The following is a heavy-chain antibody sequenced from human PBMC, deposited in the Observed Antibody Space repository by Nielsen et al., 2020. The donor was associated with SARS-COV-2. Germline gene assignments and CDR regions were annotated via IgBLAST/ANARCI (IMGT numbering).Heavy chain of an antibody. V-gene: IGHV5-51*01. D-gene: IGHD3-10*01. Sequence: GESLKISCKGSGYSFTSYWISWVRQMPGKGLEWMGIIYPGDSDTRYSPSFQGQVTISADKSISTAYLQWSSLKASDTAMYYRARLYYGSGSYGLLAYYYGMDVWGQGTTVTVSS. CDR2: IYPGDSDT. CDR3: ARLYYGSGSYGLLAYYYGMDV. J-gene: IGHJ6*02. CDR1: GYSFTSYW.